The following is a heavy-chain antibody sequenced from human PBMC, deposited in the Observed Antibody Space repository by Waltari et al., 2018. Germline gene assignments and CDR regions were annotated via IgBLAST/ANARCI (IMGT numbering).Heavy chain of an antibody. J-gene: IGHJ4*02. D-gene: IGHD5-12*01. CDR1: GGSFSGYY. CDR3: AREGRGNSGYVDFDY. CDR2: INHSGST. V-gene: IGHV4-34*01. Sequence: QVQLQQWGAGLLKPSETLSLTCAVYGGSFSGYYWSWIRQPPGKGLEWIGEINHSGSTNYNPSLKSRVTISVDTSKNQFSLKLSSVTAADTAVYYCAREGRGNSGYVDFDYWGQGTLVTVSS.